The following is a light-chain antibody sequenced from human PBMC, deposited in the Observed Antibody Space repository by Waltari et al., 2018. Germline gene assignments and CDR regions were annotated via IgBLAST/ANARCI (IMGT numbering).Light chain of an antibody. J-gene: IGLJ2*01. CDR2: GVK. CDR1: SSDVGTYDL. V-gene: IGLV2-23*02. Sequence: QSALIQPASVSGTPGQSIIISCTGTSSDVGTYDLVSWYQQHHGKGPKVLIYGVKERPSLISARFSGSKAGNTASLLISAVQPEDEADYYCCSYEGSPTEVLFGGGTTLTVL. CDR3: CSYEGSPTEVL.